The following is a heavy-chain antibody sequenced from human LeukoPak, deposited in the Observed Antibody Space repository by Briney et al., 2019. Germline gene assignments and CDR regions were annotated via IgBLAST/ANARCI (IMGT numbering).Heavy chain of an antibody. CDR2: TSPYDDNP. D-gene: IGHD1-26*01. CDR3: AKVDPPIVAGARGDAFEI. V-gene: IGHV1-18*01. J-gene: IGHJ3*02. Sequence: ASVKVSCKASGYRFSNFGITWVRQASGQGLEWMGWTSPYDDNPEYAKKFQGRVTMTTDTSTSTAYMELRSLRPDDTAMYYCAKVDPPIVAGARGDAFEIWGQGTLVTVSS. CDR1: GYRFSNFG.